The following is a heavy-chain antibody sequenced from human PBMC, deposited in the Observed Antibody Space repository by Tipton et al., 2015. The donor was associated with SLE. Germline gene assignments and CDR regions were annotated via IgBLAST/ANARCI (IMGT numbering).Heavy chain of an antibody. Sequence: TLSLTCTVSGDSIRGSSYYWGWLRQPPGKGLEWIGSFYFGGSTYYNPSLKSRVTISLDTSKNQLSLKVTSVTAADTAIYYCARSPNLEIPPFDVFDMWGQGTMVTVSS. D-gene: IGHD5-24*01. V-gene: IGHV4-39*07. CDR2: FYFGGST. CDR3: ARSPNLEIPPFDVFDM. CDR1: GDSIRGSSYY. J-gene: IGHJ3*02.